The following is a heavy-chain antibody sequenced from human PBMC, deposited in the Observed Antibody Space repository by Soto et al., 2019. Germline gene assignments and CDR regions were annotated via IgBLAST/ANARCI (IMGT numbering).Heavy chain of an antibody. CDR2: INHSGST. Sequence: QVQLQQWGAGLLKPSETLSLTCAVYGGSFSGYYWSWIRQPPGKGLEWIGEINHSGSTNYNPSLKRRVTISVDTSKNQFSLKLSSVTAADTAVYYCARGSSYSDILTGYSPGWFDPWGQGTLVTVSS. D-gene: IGHD3-9*01. V-gene: IGHV4-34*01. CDR3: ARGSSYSDILTGYSPGWFDP. CDR1: GGSFSGYY. J-gene: IGHJ5*02.